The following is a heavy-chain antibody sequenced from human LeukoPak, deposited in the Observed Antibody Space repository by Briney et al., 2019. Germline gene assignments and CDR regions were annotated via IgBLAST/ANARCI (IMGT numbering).Heavy chain of an antibody. CDR1: GGSISSGSYY. Sequence: SETLSLTCTVSGGSISSGSYYWSWIRQPAGKGLEWIGRIYTSGSTNYNPSLKSRVTISVDTSKNQFSLKLSSVTAADTAVYYCVRSYYYYDSSGYSYAFDIWGQGTMVTVSS. CDR3: VRSYYYYDSSGYSYAFDI. CDR2: IYTSGST. V-gene: IGHV4-61*02. J-gene: IGHJ3*02. D-gene: IGHD3-22*01.